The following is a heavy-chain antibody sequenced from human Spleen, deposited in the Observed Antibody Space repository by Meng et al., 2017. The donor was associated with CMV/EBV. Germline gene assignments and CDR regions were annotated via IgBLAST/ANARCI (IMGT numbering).Heavy chain of an antibody. D-gene: IGHD4/OR15-4a*01. J-gene: IGHJ4*02. Sequence: AVSGTSISTRNWWSWVRQPPDKGLEWIGEVYHSGYTNYNPSLKSRVTMSVDRSKNHFSLKLSSVTAADTAVYYCARVTEYGGNCFDSWGQGTLVTVSS. V-gene: IGHV4-4*02. CDR1: GTSISTRNW. CDR3: ARVTEYGGNCFDS. CDR2: VYHSGYT.